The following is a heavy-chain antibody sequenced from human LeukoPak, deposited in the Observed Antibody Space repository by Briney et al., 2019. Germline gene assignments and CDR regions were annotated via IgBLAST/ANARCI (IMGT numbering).Heavy chain of an antibody. CDR3: ASSEGSGSYSGYYYDGMDV. D-gene: IGHD3-10*01. CDR1: GFTFSTYS. V-gene: IGHV3-30-3*01. Sequence: GGSLRLSCAASGFTFSTYSMHWVRQAPGKGLEWVAVISYDGSNKYYAASVKGRFTISRDNSKNTLYLQMNSLRAEDTAVYYCASSEGSGSYSGYYYDGMDVWGQGTTVTVSS. J-gene: IGHJ6*02. CDR2: ISYDGSNK.